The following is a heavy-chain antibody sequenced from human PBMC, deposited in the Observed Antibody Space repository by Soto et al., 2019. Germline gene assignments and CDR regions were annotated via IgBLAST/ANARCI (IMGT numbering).Heavy chain of an antibody. CDR2: IIPIFGTA. V-gene: IGHV1-69*13. Sequence: ASLKVSCKASGGTFNSYAISWVRQAPGQGLEWMGGIIPIFGTANYAQKFQGRVTITADESTSTAYMELSSLRSEDTAVYYCARGPELRYFDWLLDRGGMDVWGQGTTVTVSS. CDR3: ARGPELRYFDWLLDRGGMDV. J-gene: IGHJ6*02. D-gene: IGHD3-9*01. CDR1: GGTFNSYA.